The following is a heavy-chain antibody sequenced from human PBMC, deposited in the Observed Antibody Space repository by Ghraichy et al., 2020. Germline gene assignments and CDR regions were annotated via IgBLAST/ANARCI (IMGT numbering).Heavy chain of an antibody. CDR2: ISGSGGST. CDR1: GFTFSSYA. V-gene: IGHV3-23*01. J-gene: IGHJ6*03. D-gene: IGHD6-19*01. Sequence: GGSLRLSCAASGFTFSSYAMSWVRQAPGKGLEWVSGISGSGGSTSYADSVKGRFTISRDNSKNTLYLQMNSLRAEDTAVYYCAKTVAGYYYYYMDVWGKGTTVTVPS. CDR3: AKTVAGYYYYYMDV.